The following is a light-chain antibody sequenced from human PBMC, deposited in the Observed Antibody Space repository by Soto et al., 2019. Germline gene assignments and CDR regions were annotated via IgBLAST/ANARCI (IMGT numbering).Light chain of an antibody. Sequence: EIVLTQSPVTLSLSPGERATLPYRASQSVSSNLAWYQQKPGQAPRLLIYDVSTRATGIPARFSGSGSGTEFTLTISSLQSEDYAVYYCQQYKNWPPITFGQGTRLEI. J-gene: IGKJ5*01. V-gene: IGKV3-15*01. CDR2: DVS. CDR1: QSVSSN. CDR3: QQYKNWPPIT.